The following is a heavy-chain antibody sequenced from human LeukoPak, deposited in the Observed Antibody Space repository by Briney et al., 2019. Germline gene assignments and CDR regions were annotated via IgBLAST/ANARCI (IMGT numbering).Heavy chain of an antibody. J-gene: IGHJ4*02. CDR3: ARDQYDTWSRRGNFDS. Sequence: GGSPRLSCVASGFTFGKYWMSWVRQAPGKGLEWVANIKLDGSEKNYVDSVKGRFTISRDNTKNSLYLQMNSLRVEDTAVFYCARDQYDTWSRRGNFDSWGQGTLVIVSS. CDR2: IKLDGSEK. V-gene: IGHV3-7*03. CDR1: GFTFGKYW. D-gene: IGHD3-3*01.